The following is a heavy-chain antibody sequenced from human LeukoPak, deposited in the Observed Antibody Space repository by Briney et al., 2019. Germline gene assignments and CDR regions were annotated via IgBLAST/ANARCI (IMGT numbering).Heavy chain of an antibody. D-gene: IGHD4-17*01. CDR1: GGTFSSYA. CDR2: IIPIFGTA. Sequence: ASVKVSCKASGGTFSSYAISWVRQAPGQGLEWMGGIIPIFGTANYAQKFQGRVTITADKSTSTAYMELSSLRSEDTAVYYCARGLLSYGAPSHFDYWGQGTLVTVSS. CDR3: ARGLLSYGAPSHFDY. J-gene: IGHJ4*02. V-gene: IGHV1-69*06.